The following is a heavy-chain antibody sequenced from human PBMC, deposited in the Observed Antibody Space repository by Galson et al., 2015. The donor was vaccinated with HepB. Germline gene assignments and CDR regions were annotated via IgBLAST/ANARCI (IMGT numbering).Heavy chain of an antibody. J-gene: IGHJ6*02. CDR1: GYTFTSYY. Sequence: SVKVSCKASGYTFTSYYMHWVRQAPGQGLEWMGIINPSGGSTSYAQKLQGRVTMTRDTSTSTVYMELSSLRSEDTAVYYCARDNRYGSGSYYSPGGLDVWGQGTTVTVSS. D-gene: IGHD3-10*01. CDR2: INPSGGST. V-gene: IGHV1-46*04. CDR3: ARDNRYGSGSYYSPGGLDV.